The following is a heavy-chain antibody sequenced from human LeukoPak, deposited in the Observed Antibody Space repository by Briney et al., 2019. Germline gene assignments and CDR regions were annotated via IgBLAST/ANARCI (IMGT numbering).Heavy chain of an antibody. Sequence: ASVKVSCKASGYTFTSYDINWVRQATGQGLEWMRWMNPNSGNTGYAQKFQGRVTMTRNTSISTAYMELSSLRSEDTAVYYCARVMPTRYCSGGSCYPRFDPWGQGTLVTVSS. V-gene: IGHV1-8*01. J-gene: IGHJ5*02. CDR1: GYTFTSYD. D-gene: IGHD2-15*01. CDR3: ARVMPTRYCSGGSCYPRFDP. CDR2: MNPNSGNT.